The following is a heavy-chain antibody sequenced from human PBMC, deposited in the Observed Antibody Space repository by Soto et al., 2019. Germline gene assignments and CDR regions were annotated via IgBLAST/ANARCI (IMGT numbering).Heavy chain of an antibody. CDR1: GGSISSSSYY. CDR2: IYYSGST. D-gene: IGHD3-9*01. CDR3: ASLSALDWEPGTEFDY. Sequence: QLQLQESGPGLVKPSETLSLTCTVSGGSISSSSYYWGWIRQPPGKGLEWIGSIYYSGSTYYNPSLKSRVTISVDTSKNQFSLKLSSVTAADTAVYYCASLSALDWEPGTEFDYWGQGTLVTVSS. J-gene: IGHJ4*02. V-gene: IGHV4-39*01.